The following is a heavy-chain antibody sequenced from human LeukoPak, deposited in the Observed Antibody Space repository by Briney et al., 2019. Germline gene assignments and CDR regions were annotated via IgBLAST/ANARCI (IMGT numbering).Heavy chain of an antibody. J-gene: IGHJ4*02. CDR1: GGSFSGYY. CDR3: ARSSYQLLFD. CDR2: INHSGST. Sequence: PSETLSLTCAVYGGSFSGYYWSWIRQPPGEGPEWIGEINHSGSTNYNPSLKSRVTISVDTSKNQFSLKLSSVTAADTAVYYCARSSYQLLFDWGQGTLVTVSS. D-gene: IGHD2-2*01. V-gene: IGHV4-34*01.